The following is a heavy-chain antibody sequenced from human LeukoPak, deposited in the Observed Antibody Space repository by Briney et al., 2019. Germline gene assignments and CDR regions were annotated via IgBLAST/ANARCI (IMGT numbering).Heavy chain of an antibody. CDR1: GYTFTGYY. V-gene: IGHV1-2*02. Sequence: ASVKVSCKASGYTFTGYYMHWVRQAPGQGLEWMGWINPNSGGTNYAQKFQGRVTMTTDTSTTTAYMELRGLRSDDTAVYYCAIAEKPNWGNYYYYCMDVWGKGTTVTVSS. J-gene: IGHJ6*03. CDR3: AIAEKPNWGNYYYYCMDV. D-gene: IGHD7-27*01. CDR2: INPNSGGT.